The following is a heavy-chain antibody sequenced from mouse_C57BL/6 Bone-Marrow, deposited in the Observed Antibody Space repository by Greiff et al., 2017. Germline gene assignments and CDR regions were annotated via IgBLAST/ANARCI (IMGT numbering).Heavy chain of an antibody. D-gene: IGHD1-1*01. CDR3: TTFGSGGY. CDR1: GFNIKDDY. CDR2: IDPENGDT. J-gene: IGHJ2*01. Sequence: VQLQQSGAELVRPGASVKLSCTASGFNIKDDYMHWVKQRPEQGLEWIGWIDPENGDTEYASKFQGKATITADTSSNTAYLQLSSLTSEDTAVYYCTTFGSGGYWGQGTTLTVSS. V-gene: IGHV14-4*01.